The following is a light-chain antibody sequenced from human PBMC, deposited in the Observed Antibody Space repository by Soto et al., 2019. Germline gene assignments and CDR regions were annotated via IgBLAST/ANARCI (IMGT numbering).Light chain of an antibody. CDR1: SSDIGGYNY. CDR3: SSYTSSSTLVV. V-gene: IGLV2-14*03. Sequence: QSALTHSASVSGSPGQSITVSCTGTSSDIGGYNYVSWYQQYPGEAPKVIIYDVSDRPSGVSNRFSGSKSGNTASLTISGLRTEDEADYYCSSYTSSSTLVVFGTGTKVTVL. CDR2: DVS. J-gene: IGLJ1*01.